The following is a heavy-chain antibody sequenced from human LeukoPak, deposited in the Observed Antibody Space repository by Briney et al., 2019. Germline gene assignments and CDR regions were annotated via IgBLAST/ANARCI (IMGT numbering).Heavy chain of an antibody. D-gene: IGHD2-15*01. Sequence: SETLSLTCTVSGGSISSYYWSWIRQPPGKGLEWIGYIYYSGSTNYNPSLKSRVTISVDTSKNQFSLKLSSVTAADTAVYYCARGYCSGGSCYPWYYYYYMDVWGKGTTVTVSS. CDR3: ARGYCSGGSCYPWYYYYYMDV. CDR2: IYYSGST. CDR1: GGSISSYY. V-gene: IGHV4-59*08. J-gene: IGHJ6*03.